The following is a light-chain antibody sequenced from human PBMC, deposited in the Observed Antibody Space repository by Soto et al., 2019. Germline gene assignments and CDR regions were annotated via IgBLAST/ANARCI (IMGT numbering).Light chain of an antibody. J-gene: IGKJ3*01. CDR3: QQYYSTPFS. V-gene: IGKV4-1*01. Sequence: DIVMTQSPDSLAVSLGERATISCKSSQSVFYSSNNNNYLAWYQHKPGQPPKLLIYWASTRESGVPERFSGSGHGTASTLPISSLQAEDGAVCYCQQYYSTPFSFGPGTTVDIK. CDR1: QSVFYSSNNNNY. CDR2: WAS.